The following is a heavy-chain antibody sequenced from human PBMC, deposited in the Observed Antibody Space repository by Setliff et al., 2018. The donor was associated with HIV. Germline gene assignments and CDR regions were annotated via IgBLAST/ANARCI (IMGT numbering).Heavy chain of an antibody. Sequence: ASVEVSCKASGYTLTNYDINWVRQATGQGLEWMGWMNPSGATGYAQEFQGRVTMTRDTSISTAYMELSSLRSEDTAVYYCARVISGRGRELPDFGYWGQGTQVTVSS. V-gene: IGHV1-8*02. D-gene: IGHD3-10*01. CDR2: MNPSGAT. CDR1: GYTLTNYD. CDR3: ARVISGRGRELPDFGY. J-gene: IGHJ4*02.